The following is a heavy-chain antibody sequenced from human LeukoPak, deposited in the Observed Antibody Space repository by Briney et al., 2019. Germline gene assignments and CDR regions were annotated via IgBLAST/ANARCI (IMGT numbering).Heavy chain of an antibody. CDR2: INHSGST. V-gene: IGHV4-34*01. CDR3: ARKNMVRGVILDY. Sequence: PSETLFLTXAVYGGSFSGYCWSWIRQPPGKGLEWIGEINHSGSTNYNPSLKSRVTISVDTSKNQFSLKLSSVTAADTAVYYCARKNMVRGVILDYWGQGTLVTVSS. J-gene: IGHJ4*02. D-gene: IGHD3-10*01. CDR1: GGSFSGYC.